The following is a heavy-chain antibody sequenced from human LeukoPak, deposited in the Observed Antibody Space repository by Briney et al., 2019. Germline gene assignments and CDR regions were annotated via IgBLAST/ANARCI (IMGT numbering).Heavy chain of an antibody. J-gene: IGHJ6*02. CDR2: ISGSGAST. V-gene: IGHV3-23*01. CDR3: AKGHSSGPYYGMDV. CDR1: GFTFSTYA. Sequence: PGGSLRLSCATSGFTFSTYAMSWVRQAPGKGLEWVSAISGSGASTYYADSVKGRFTISRDNSKNTLYLQMNSLRAEDTAVYYCAKGHSSGPYYGMDVWGQGTTVTVSS. D-gene: IGHD6-19*01.